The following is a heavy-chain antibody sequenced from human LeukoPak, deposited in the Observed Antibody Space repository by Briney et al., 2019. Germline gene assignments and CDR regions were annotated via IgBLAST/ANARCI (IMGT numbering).Heavy chain of an antibody. CDR2: IYSGGTT. Sequence: TLSLTCTVSGASISSSSDYWTWIRQPAGKALEWIGRIYSGGTTTYNPSLESRDTISVDTSKNQFSLKLSSVTAADTAMYYCARDWRLDDNNWFDPWGQGTLVTVSS. V-gene: IGHV4-61*02. J-gene: IGHJ5*02. CDR3: ARDWRLDDNNWFDP. D-gene: IGHD3-3*01. CDR1: GASISSSSDY.